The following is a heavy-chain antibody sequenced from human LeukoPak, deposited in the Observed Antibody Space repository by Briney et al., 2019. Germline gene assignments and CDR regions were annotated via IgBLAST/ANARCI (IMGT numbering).Heavy chain of an antibody. Sequence: GGSLRLSCAASGFTFSSYGMLWVRQAPGKGLEWVAVIWYDGSNKYYADSVKGRFTISRDNSKNTLYLQMNSLRAEDTAVYYCARDWEPYGSVDYWGQGTLVTVSS. V-gene: IGHV3-33*01. CDR2: IWYDGSNK. CDR3: ARDWEPYGSVDY. D-gene: IGHD3-10*01. CDR1: GFTFSSYG. J-gene: IGHJ4*02.